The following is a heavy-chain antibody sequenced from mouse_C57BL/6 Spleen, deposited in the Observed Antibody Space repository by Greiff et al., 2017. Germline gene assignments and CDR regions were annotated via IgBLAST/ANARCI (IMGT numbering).Heavy chain of an antibody. J-gene: IGHJ3*01. Sequence: EVMLVESGGGLVKPGGSLKLSCAASGFTFSDYGMHWVRQAPEKGLEWVAYISSGSSTIYYADTVKGRFTLSRDNAKNTLFLQMTSLRSEDTAMYYCARGNYGWFAYWGQGTLVTVSA. CDR2: ISSGSSTI. CDR3: ARGNYGWFAY. CDR1: GFTFSDYG. D-gene: IGHD2-1*01. V-gene: IGHV5-17*01.